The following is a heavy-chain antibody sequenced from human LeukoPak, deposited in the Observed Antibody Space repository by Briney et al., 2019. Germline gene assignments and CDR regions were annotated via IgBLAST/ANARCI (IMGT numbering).Heavy chain of an antibody. V-gene: IGHV1-2*02. CDR3: ARSDSYYYSMDV. J-gene: IGHJ6*03. D-gene: IGHD3-16*01. Sequence: GASVKVSCKSSGYFFTGYYMHWVRQAPGQGLEWMGWINPNSGDTNYAQKFQGRVTVTRDTSIRTAYMELSRLRSDDTAVYYCARSDSYYYSMDVWGKGTTVTVSS. CDR1: GYFFTGYY. CDR2: INPNSGDT.